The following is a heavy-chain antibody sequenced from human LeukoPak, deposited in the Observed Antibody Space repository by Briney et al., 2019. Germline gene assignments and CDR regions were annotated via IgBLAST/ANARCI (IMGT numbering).Heavy chain of an antibody. V-gene: IGHV3-73*01. CDR3: TRQECSGGSCSYVDY. CDR1: GFDFSGFY. Sequence: GGSLRLSCAASGFDFSGFYMHWVRQASGRGLGWVGLVRNKPNSYTTVYAASVKGRFTISRDDSKNTAYLQMNSLKAEDTAVYYCTRQECSGGSCSYVDYWGQGTLVTVSS. J-gene: IGHJ4*02. D-gene: IGHD2-15*01. CDR2: VRNKPNSYTT.